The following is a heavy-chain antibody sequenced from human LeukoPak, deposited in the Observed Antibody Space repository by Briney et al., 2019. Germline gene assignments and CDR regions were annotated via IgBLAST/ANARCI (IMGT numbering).Heavy chain of an antibody. J-gene: IGHJ3*02. CDR3: ATGHGYNFGAFDI. V-gene: IGHV1-2*02. CDR1: GYTFTSYY. D-gene: IGHD5-24*01. Sequence: ASVKVSCKASGYTFTSYYMHWVRQAPGQGLEWMGWINPNSGGTNYAQKFQGRVTMTRDTSISTAYMELSRLRSDDTAVYYCATGHGYNFGAFDIWGQGTMVTVSS. CDR2: INPNSGGT.